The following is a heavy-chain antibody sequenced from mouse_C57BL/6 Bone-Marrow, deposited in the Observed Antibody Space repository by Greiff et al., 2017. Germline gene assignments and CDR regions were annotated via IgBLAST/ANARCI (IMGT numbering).Heavy chain of an antibody. J-gene: IGHJ4*01. CDR3: ASLIYSYAMDY. D-gene: IGHD2-1*01. V-gene: IGHV1-82*01. CDR2: IYPGDGDT. CDR1: GYAFSSSW. Sequence: QVQLQQSGPELVKPGASVKISCKASGYAFSSSWMNWVKQRPGKGLEWIGRIYPGDGDTNYNGKFKGKATLTADKSSSTAYMQLSSLTSEDSAVYFCASLIYSYAMDYWGQGTSVTVSS.